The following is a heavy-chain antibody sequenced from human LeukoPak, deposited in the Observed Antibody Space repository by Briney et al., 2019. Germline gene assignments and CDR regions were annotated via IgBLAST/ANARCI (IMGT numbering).Heavy chain of an antibody. V-gene: IGHV4-59*01. CDR1: GGSISSYY. J-gene: IGHJ3*02. CDR2: IYYSGST. CDR3: ARVSRAELRYFDWLLSGAFDI. Sequence: SETLSLTCTVSGGSISSYYWSWIRQPPGKGLEWIGYIYYSGSTNYNPSLKSRVTISVDTSENQFSLKLSSVTAADTAVYYCARVSRAELRYFDWLLSGAFDIWGQGTMVTVSS. D-gene: IGHD3-9*01.